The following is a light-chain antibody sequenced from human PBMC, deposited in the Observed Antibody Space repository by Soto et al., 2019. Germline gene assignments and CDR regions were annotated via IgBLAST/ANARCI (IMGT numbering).Light chain of an antibody. V-gene: IGKV1-39*01. CDR3: QQSYTTLTWT. J-gene: IGKJ1*01. Sequence: DIQMTQSPSSLSASVGDRVTITCRASQSVNTYLNWYQQKPGKAPKLLIYAASSLQRGVPSRFSGGGSGTDFTLTISSLHPEDFATYYCQQSYTTLTWTFGQGTKVDIK. CDR1: QSVNTY. CDR2: AAS.